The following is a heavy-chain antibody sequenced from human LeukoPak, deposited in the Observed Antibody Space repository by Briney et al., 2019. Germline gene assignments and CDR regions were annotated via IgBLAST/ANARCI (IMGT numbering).Heavy chain of an antibody. CDR3: ARLGTNYYDSSGYYAALYFDY. CDR2: IYPGDSDT. D-gene: IGHD3-22*01. CDR1: GYSFTSYW. Sequence: GESLKISCKGSGYSFTSYWIGWVRQMPGKGLEWMGIIYPGDSDTRYSPSFQGQVTISADKSISTAYLQWSSLKASDTAMYYCARLGTNYYDSSGYYAALYFDYWGQGTLVTVSS. V-gene: IGHV5-51*01. J-gene: IGHJ4*02.